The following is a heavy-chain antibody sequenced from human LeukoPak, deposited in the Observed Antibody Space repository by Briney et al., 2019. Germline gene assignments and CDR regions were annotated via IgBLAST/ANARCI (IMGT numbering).Heavy chain of an antibody. CDR2: IYWDDDK. D-gene: IGHD6-6*01. CDR1: GFSLSTSGVG. CDR3: ARDSSSYYMDV. J-gene: IGHJ6*03. Sequence: ESGPTLVNPTQTLTLTCTFSGFSLSTSGVGVGWIRQPPGKALEWLALIYWDDDKRYNPSLKSRLTITRDTSKNQVVLTMTNMDPVDTATYYCARDSSSYYMDVWGKGTTVTVSS. V-gene: IGHV2-5*02.